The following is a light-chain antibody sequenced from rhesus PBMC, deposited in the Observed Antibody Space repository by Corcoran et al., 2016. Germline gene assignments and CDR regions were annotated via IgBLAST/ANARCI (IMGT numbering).Light chain of an antibody. J-gene: IGKJ4*01. CDR1: QGIRLS. CDR2: RAS. Sequence: DIQMTQSPSSLSASIGDRVAITCRASQGIRLSLAWYQQKPGKAPKLHIYRASILETGVPSRFRGSGSWIDFTLTISSLQPEDVGTYYGQQHDYLPRTFGGGTKVELK. CDR3: QQHDYLPRT. V-gene: IGKV1-69*01.